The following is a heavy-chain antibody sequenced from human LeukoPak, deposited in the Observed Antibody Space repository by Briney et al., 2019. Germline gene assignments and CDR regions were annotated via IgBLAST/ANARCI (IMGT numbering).Heavy chain of an antibody. Sequence: SETLSLTCAVSGGSISTNNWFSWVRQAPGKGLEWIGEVYHTGGTNYNPSLKSRVTISVDRSKNQFSLNLNSVTAADTAVCYCARSYTDYAVSFFDHWGQGALVTVSS. CDR2: VYHTGGT. J-gene: IGHJ4*02. CDR3: ARSYTDYAVSFFDH. D-gene: IGHD4-17*01. V-gene: IGHV4-4*02. CDR1: GGSISTNNW.